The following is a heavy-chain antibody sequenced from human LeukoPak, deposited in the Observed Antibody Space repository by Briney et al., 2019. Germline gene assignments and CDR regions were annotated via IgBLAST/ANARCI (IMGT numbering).Heavy chain of an antibody. J-gene: IGHJ4*02. CDR3: AREDVRDGYNYQGFDY. V-gene: IGHV3-33*01. Sequence: PGKSLRLSCAASGFTFSTYGMHWVRQAPGKGLEWVALIWYDGGDKYYGDSVKGRFTISRDNSKNTVYLQMNSLRAEDTAVYYCAREDVRDGYNYQGFDYWGQGSLVTVSS. CDR1: GFTFSTYG. D-gene: IGHD5-24*01. CDR2: IWYDGGDK.